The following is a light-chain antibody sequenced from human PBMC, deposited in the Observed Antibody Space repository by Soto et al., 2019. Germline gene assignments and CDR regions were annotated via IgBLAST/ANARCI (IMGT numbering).Light chain of an antibody. V-gene: IGLV2-23*01. CDR1: SRDIGSYNL. CDR2: EGS. CDR3: CSYAGTPYV. J-gene: IGLJ1*01. Sequence: QSVLTQPASVSGSPGQSITISCSGTSRDIGSYNLVSWYQQHPGKAPKLMIYEGSKRPSGVSNRFSASKSGNTASLTISGLQAEDEADYYCCSYAGTPYVFGTGTKLTVL.